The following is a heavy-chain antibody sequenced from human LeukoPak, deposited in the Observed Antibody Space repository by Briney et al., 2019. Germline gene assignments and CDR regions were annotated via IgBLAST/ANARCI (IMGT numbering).Heavy chain of an antibody. CDR2: TNQDGSKN. J-gene: IGHJ4*02. CDR1: EFTFSNYW. D-gene: IGHD2-15*01. V-gene: IGHV3-7*03. CDR3: ARISQSSGGFYY. Sequence: GGSLRLSCAASEFTFSNYWMSWVRQAPGKGLERVAHTNQDGSKNYYVDSVRGRFTISRDNAKNSLYLQMNSLRDEDTAVYYCARISQSSGGFYYWGQGTLVTVSS.